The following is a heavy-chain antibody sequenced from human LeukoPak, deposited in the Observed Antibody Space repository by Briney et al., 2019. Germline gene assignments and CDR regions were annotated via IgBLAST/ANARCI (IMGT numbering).Heavy chain of an antibody. Sequence: PGGSLRLSCAASGFTFSSYAMSWVRQAPGKGLEWVSAISGSGGSTYYADSVEGRFTISRDNSKNTLYLQMNSLRAEDTAVYYCARDPYGGNSELYYYYYGMDVWGQGTTVTVS. CDR1: GFTFSSYA. CDR2: ISGSGGST. CDR3: ARDPYGGNSELYYYYYGMDV. D-gene: IGHD4-23*01. J-gene: IGHJ6*02. V-gene: IGHV3-23*01.